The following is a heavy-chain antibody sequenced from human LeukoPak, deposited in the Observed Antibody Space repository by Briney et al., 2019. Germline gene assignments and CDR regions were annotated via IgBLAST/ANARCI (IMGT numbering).Heavy chain of an antibody. CDR1: GYTFTSYD. Sequence: ASVKVSCKASGYTFTSYDINWVRQATGQGLEWMGWMNPNSGNTGYAQKFQGRVTITRNTSISTAYMELSSLRSEDTAVYYCAKSGRGELRLDYWGQGTLVTVSS. D-gene: IGHD1-26*01. CDR2: MNPNSGNT. V-gene: IGHV1-8*03. CDR3: AKSGRGELRLDY. J-gene: IGHJ4*02.